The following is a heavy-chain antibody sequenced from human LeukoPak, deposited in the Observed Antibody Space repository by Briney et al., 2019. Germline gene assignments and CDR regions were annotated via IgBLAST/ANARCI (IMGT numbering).Heavy chain of an antibody. V-gene: IGHV3-23*01. CDR2: ISGSGGST. CDR3: AKEVYGSGSSTHYGMDV. D-gene: IGHD3-10*01. J-gene: IGHJ6*02. CDR1: GFTFSSYA. Sequence: GGSLRLSCAASGFTFSSYAMSWVRQAPGKGLEWVSAISGSGGSTYYADSVKGRFTISRDNSKNTLYLQMNSLRAEDTAVYYCAKEVYGSGSSTHYGMDVWGQGTTVTVSS.